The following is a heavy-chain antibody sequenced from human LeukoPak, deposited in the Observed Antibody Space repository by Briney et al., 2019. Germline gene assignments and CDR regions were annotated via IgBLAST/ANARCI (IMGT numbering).Heavy chain of an antibody. CDR3: AKDSSSSNKYYGMDV. J-gene: IGHJ6*02. CDR2: ISYDGGNK. V-gene: IGHV3-30*18. Sequence: GGSLRLSCAVSGFTFSSYDMPWVRQAPGKGLEWVAVISYDGGNKYYADSVKGRFTISRDNSKNTLYLQMNSLRADDTAVYYCAKDSSSSNKYYGMDVWGQGTTVTVSS. CDR1: GFTFSSYD. D-gene: IGHD6-13*01.